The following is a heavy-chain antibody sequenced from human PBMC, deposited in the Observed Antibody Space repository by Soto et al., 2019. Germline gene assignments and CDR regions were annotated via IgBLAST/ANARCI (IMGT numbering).Heavy chain of an antibody. J-gene: IGHJ4*02. CDR1: GFTFSSYA. V-gene: IGHV3-23*01. CDR2: ISGSGGST. Sequence: GGSLRLSCAASGFTFSSYAMSWVRQAPGKGLEWVSAISGSGGSTYYADSVKGRFTISRDNSKNTLYLQMNSLRAEDTAVYYCARDFDLHYYDSSGLLDYWGQGTLVTVSS. CDR3: ARDFDLHYYDSSGLLDY. D-gene: IGHD3-22*01.